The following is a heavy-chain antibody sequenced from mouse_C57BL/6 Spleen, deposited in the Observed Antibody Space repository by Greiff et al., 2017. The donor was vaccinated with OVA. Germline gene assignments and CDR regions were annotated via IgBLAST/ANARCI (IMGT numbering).Heavy chain of an antibody. J-gene: IGHJ2*01. CDR2: INPNNGGT. D-gene: IGHD1-1*01. CDR3: ARSRGPYYYGSSPSYFDY. CDR1: GYTFTDYN. Sequence: VQLQQSGPELVKPGASVKIPCKASGYTFTDYNMDWVKQSHGKSLEWIGDINPNNGGTIYNQKFKGKATLPVDKSSSTAYMELRSLTSEDTAVYYCARSRGPYYYGSSPSYFDYWGQGTTLTVSS. V-gene: IGHV1-18*01.